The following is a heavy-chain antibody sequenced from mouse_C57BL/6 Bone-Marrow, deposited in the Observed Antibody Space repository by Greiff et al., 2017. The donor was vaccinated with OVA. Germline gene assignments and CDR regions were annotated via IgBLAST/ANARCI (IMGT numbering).Heavy chain of an antibody. Sequence: EVQLQQSGAELVKPGASVKLSCTASGFNIKDYYMHWVKQTTEQGLEWIGRIDPEDGETTYAPKFKGKATITADTSSNTTSLQLSSLTTEDAAVDYCARYGYEGDAMDYWGQGTSVTVSA. CDR1: GFNIKDYY. CDR3: ARYGYEGDAMDY. CDR2: IDPEDGET. V-gene: IGHV14-2*01. J-gene: IGHJ4*01. D-gene: IGHD2-2*01.